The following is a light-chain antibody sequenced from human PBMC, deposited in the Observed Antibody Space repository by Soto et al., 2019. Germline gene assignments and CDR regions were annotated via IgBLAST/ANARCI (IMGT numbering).Light chain of an antibody. CDR2: DAS. CDR3: QHYYTYPYM. CDR1: QRIGSW. Sequence: DIQMTQSPSTLSASVGDRVSITCRASQRIGSWLTWYQQKPGRVPKLLIYDASHLTSGVPSRFSGSGSGTEFTPSISSLQPDDFATYYCQHYYTYPYMFGQGTKV. J-gene: IGKJ1*01. V-gene: IGKV1-5*01.